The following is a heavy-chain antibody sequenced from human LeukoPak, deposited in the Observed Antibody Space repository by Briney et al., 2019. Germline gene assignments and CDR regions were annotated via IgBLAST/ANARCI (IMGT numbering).Heavy chain of an antibody. J-gene: IGHJ4*02. Sequence: GGSLRLSCAASGFTFSSYAMSWVRQAPGKGLEWVSAISGSGGSTYYADSVKGRFTISRDNSKNTLYLQMNSLRAEDTAVYYCAKGGGWCSSTSCRTGLFWGQGTLVTVSS. CDR2: ISGSGGST. D-gene: IGHD2-2*01. CDR3: AKGGGWCSSTSCRTGLF. V-gene: IGHV3-23*01. CDR1: GFTFSSYA.